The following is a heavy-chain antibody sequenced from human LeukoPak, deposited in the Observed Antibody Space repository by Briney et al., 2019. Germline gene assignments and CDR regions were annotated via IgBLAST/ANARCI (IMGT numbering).Heavy chain of an antibody. D-gene: IGHD2-8*01. CDR3: ATGAANGASYYGL. J-gene: IGHJ4*02. CDR2: IKGDGTKT. Sequence: GGSLTLSCSASGFTFNNYCMHWVRQAPGKGLEWVSRIKGDGTKTDFADSVKGRFTISRDNAKNTLYLQMNSLTAEDTAVYFCATGAANGASYYGLWGQGTLVTVSS. CDR1: GFTFNNYC. V-gene: IGHV3-74*01.